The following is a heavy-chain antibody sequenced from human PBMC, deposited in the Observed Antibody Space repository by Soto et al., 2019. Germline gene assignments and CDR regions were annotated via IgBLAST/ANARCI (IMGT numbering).Heavy chain of an antibody. CDR3: ANQRGGYDRDFDY. CDR2: IYSGGST. J-gene: IGHJ4*02. D-gene: IGHD5-12*01. Sequence: GGSLRLSCAASGSTVSSDYMSWVRQAPGKGLEWASVIYSGGSTYYADSMKGRFNISKENSKNTLYLQKNSLRAEDTAVYYCANQRGGYDRDFDYWGQGTLVTVSS. CDR1: GSTVSSDY. V-gene: IGHV3-66*01.